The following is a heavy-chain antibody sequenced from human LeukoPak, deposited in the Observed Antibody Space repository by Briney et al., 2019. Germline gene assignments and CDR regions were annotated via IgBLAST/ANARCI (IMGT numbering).Heavy chain of an antibody. CDR1: GGSISSYY. V-gene: IGHV4-59*01. CDR3: ARESPELNYRRPPNFYYMDV. D-gene: IGHD1-7*01. J-gene: IGHJ6*03. CDR2: IYYSGST. Sequence: KSSETLSLTCTVSGGSISSYYWSWIRQPPGKGLEWIGYIYYSGSTNYNPSLKSRVTISVDTSKNQFSLKLSSVTAADTAVYYCARESPELNYRRPPNFYYMDVWGTGTTVTVSS.